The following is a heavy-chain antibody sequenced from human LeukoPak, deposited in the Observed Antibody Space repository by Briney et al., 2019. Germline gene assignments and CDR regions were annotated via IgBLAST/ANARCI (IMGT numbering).Heavy chain of an antibody. CDR1: GGSISSSDYY. CDR2: IYYSGST. D-gene: IGHD6-19*01. V-gene: IGHV4-39*01. J-gene: IGHJ4*02. Sequence: SETLSLTCTVSGGSISSSDYYWGWIRQPPGKGLEWIGSIYYSGSTYYNPSLKSRVTMSVDTSKNRFSLKLTSVTAADTAVYYCARGRQWLIPFDYWGQGTLVTVSS. CDR3: ARGRQWLIPFDY.